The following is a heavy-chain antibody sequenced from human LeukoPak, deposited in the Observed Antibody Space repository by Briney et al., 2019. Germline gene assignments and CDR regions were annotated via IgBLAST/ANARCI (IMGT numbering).Heavy chain of an antibody. CDR2: ISAYNGNT. CDR3: ARGLIYYHSETYYPPGDY. J-gene: IGHJ4*02. CDR1: GYTFTSYG. Sequence: ASVKVSCKASGYTFTSYGISWVRQAPGQGLEWMGWISAYNGNTNYAQKLQGRVTMTTDTSTSTAYMELRSLRSDDTAVYYCARGLIYYHSETYYPPGDYWGQGTLVTVSS. V-gene: IGHV1-18*01. D-gene: IGHD3-10*01.